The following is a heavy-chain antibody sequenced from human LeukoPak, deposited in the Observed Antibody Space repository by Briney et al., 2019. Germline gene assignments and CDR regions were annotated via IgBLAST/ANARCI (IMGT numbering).Heavy chain of an antibody. D-gene: IGHD2-15*01. Sequence: GGSLRLSCAASGFTFSRHGMHWVRQAPGKGLEWVTSIYYDGSNEDYADSVKGRFTISRDNSKNTLYLQMNSLRAEDTAVYYCARDLGGGPREGAHYMDVWGKGTTVTISS. J-gene: IGHJ6*03. V-gene: IGHV3-30*12. CDR3: ARDLGGGPREGAHYMDV. CDR1: GFTFSRHG. CDR2: IYYDGSNE.